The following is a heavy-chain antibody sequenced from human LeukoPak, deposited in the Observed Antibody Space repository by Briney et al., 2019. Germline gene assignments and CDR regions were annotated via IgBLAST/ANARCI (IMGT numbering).Heavy chain of an antibody. Sequence: SETLSFTCTVSGGSISSSSYYWGWIRQPPGKGLEWIGSIYYSGSTYYNPSLKSRVTISVDTSKNQFSLKLSSVTAADTAVYYCARDPIVVPVPKPNYGMDVWGQGTTVTVSS. D-gene: IGHD2-2*01. CDR3: ARDPIVVPVPKPNYGMDV. J-gene: IGHJ6*02. CDR1: GGSISSSSYY. V-gene: IGHV4-39*07. CDR2: IYYSGST.